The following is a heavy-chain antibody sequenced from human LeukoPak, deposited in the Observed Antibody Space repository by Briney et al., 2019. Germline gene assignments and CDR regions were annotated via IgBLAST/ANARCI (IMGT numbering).Heavy chain of an antibody. CDR1: GFTFSGFS. CDR3: ARDGSWGWAQYDH. Sequence: GGSLRLSCAASGFTFSGFSMNWVRQAPGKGLEWVSFIISDSIYIYYADSVRGRFTISRDNAKNSLYLQMNSLRAEDTAVYYCARDGSWGWAQYDHWGQGILVTVSS. J-gene: IGHJ4*02. V-gene: IGHV3-21*01. CDR2: IISDSIYI. D-gene: IGHD5-24*01.